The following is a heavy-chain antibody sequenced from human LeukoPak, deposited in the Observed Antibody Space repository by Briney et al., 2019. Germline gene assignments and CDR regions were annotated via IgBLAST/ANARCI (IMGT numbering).Heavy chain of an antibody. CDR3: AKEEWGFGEFPLFMDV. Sequence: GGSLRLSCAASGFTFSSYAMSWVRQAPGKGLEWVSAISGSGGSTYYADSVKGRFTISRDKSKNTLYLQMNSLRAEDTAVYYCAKEEWGFGEFPLFMDVWGKGTTVTISS. J-gene: IGHJ6*03. CDR1: GFTFSSYA. V-gene: IGHV3-23*01. CDR2: ISGSGGST. D-gene: IGHD3-10*01.